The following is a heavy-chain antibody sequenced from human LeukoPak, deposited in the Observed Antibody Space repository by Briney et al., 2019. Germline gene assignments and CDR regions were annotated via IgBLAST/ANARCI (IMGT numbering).Heavy chain of an antibody. CDR3: ARIAVAGTDWFDP. J-gene: IGHJ5*02. D-gene: IGHD6-19*01. CDR2: IYYSGST. V-gene: IGHV4-59*01. Sequence: SETLSLTCTVSGGSISSYYWSWIRQPPGKGLECIGYIYYSGSTNYNPSLKSRVTISVDTSKNQFSLKLSSVTAADTAVYYCARIAVAGTDWFDPWGQGTLVTVSS. CDR1: GGSISSYY.